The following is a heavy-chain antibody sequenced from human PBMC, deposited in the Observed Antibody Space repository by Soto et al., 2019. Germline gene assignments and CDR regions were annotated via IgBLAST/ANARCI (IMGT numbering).Heavy chain of an antibody. Sequence: GGSLRLSCAASGFTFSSYGMHWVRQAPGKGLEWVAVIWYDGSNKYYADSVKGRFTISRDNSKNTLYLQMNSLRAEDTAVYYCARDLQPAYLDFDYGDYVDGKGTRVDYYYYGMDVWGQGTTVTVSS. CDR2: IWYDGSNK. CDR1: GFTFSSYG. D-gene: IGHD4-17*01. CDR3: ARDLQPAYLDFDYGDYVDGKGTRVDYYYYGMDV. J-gene: IGHJ6*02. V-gene: IGHV3-33*01.